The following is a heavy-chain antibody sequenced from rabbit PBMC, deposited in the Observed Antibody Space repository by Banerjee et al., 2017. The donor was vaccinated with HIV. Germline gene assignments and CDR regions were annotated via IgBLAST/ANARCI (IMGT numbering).Heavy chain of an antibody. D-gene: IGHD1-1*01. J-gene: IGHJ6*01. CDR3: AREMVGVYYST. CDR2: IYTSSGST. Sequence: QQQLEESGGGLVKPGGTLTLTCKASGIDFSSSYYMCWVRQAPGKGLELIACIYTSSGSTYYASWAKGRFTISKTSSTTVTLQMTSLTAADTATYFCAREMVGVYYSTWGPGTLVTDS. CDR1: GIDFSSSYY. V-gene: IGHV1S45*01.